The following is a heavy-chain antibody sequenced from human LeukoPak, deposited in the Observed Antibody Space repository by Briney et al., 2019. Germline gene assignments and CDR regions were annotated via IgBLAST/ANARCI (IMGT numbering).Heavy chain of an antibody. CDR1: GYTFTSYG. D-gene: IGHD3-3*01. CDR2: ISAYNGNT. V-gene: IGHV1-18*01. Sequence: GASVKVSCKASGYTFTSYGISWVRQAPGQGLEWMGWISAYNGNTNYAQKLQGRVTMTTDTSTSTAYMELRSLRSDDTAVYYCARDPYYDFWSGYQRIHEFAYWGQGTLVTVSS. CDR3: ARDPYYDFWSGYQRIHEFAY. J-gene: IGHJ4*02.